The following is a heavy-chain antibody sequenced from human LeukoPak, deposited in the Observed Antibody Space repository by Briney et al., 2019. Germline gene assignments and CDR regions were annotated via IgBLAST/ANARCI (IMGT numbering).Heavy chain of an antibody. Sequence: SVKVSCTASGGTFKTYVFSWVRQAPGQGLEWLGGIIPILRSASYAQKFRGRLRMTSDESTTTAYMELSSLSSDDTAMYFCARARTSIRFTDSFDIWSQGTLVTVSS. CDR3: ARARTSIRFTDSFDI. D-gene: IGHD2-21*01. J-gene: IGHJ3*02. CDR1: GGTFKTYV. V-gene: IGHV1-69*01. CDR2: IIPILRSA.